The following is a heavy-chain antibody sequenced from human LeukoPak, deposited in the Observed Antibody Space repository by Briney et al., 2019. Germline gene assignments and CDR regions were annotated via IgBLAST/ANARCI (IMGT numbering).Heavy chain of an antibody. CDR3: AAGRNMDSSGNWFDP. D-gene: IGHD3-22*01. Sequence: SVKVSCKASGYTFTSYGISWVRQARGQRLEWIGWIVVGSGNTNYAQKLQERVTITRDMSTSTAYMELSSLRSEDTAVYYCAAGRNMDSSGNWFDPWGQGTLVTVSS. V-gene: IGHV1-58*02. CDR1: GYTFTSYG. J-gene: IGHJ5*02. CDR2: IVVGSGNT.